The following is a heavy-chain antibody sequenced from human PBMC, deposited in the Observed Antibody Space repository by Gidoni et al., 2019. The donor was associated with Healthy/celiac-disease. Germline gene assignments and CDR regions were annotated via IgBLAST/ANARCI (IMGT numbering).Heavy chain of an antibody. CDR2: ISSSSSYI. CDR1: GFTFSTHS. V-gene: IGHV3-21*06. J-gene: IGHJ3*02. Sequence: EVQLVGSGGGLVKPGWSLRLSCAASGFTFSTHSMNWVRQAPGKGLEWVSSISSSSSYISYADSVQGRFTISRDHAKNSLYLQMNSLRAEDTAVYYCARGPLSIVAAGSAFDIWGQGTMVTVSS. D-gene: IGHD6-13*01. CDR3: ARGPLSIVAAGSAFDI.